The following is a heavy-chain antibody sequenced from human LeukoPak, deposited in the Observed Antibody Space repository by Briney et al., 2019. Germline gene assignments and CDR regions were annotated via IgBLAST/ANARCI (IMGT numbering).Heavy chain of an antibody. Sequence: HPGGSLRLSCAASGFTFSSYAMSWVRQAPGKGLEWVSAISGSGGSTYYADSVKGRFTISRDNSKNTLYLQMNSLRAEDTAVYYCAKDLVGATTNIFDYWGQGTLVTVSS. CDR2: ISGSGGST. CDR3: AKDLVGATTNIFDY. V-gene: IGHV3-23*01. J-gene: IGHJ4*02. CDR1: GFTFSSYA. D-gene: IGHD1-26*01.